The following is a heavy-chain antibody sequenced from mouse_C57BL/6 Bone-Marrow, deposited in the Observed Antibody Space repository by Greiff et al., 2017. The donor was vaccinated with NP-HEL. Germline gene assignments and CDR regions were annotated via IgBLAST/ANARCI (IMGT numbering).Heavy chain of an antibody. CDR1: GYAFSSSW. J-gene: IGHJ2*01. CDR3: ARGGYYFDY. CDR2: IYPGDGDT. V-gene: IGHV1-82*01. Sequence: VQRVESGPELVKPGASVKISCKASGYAFSSSWMNWVKQRPGKGLEWIGRIYPGDGDTNYNGKFKGKATLTADKSSSTAYMQLSSLTSEDSAVYFCARGGYYFDYWGQGTTLTVSS.